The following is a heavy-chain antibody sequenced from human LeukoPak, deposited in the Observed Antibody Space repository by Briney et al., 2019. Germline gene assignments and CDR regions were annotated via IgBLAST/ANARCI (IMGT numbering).Heavy chain of an antibody. CDR1: GASFSSSTYY. CDR2: IYYSGST. V-gene: IGHV4-39*01. CDR3: ARHAGGISATGTRPFDY. J-gene: IGHJ4*02. Sequence: SETLSLTCTASGASFSSSTYYWGWIRQPPGKGLEWIGSIYYSGSTYYNPSLKSRVTMSVDTSKNQFSLKLSSVTAADTAVYYCARHAGGISATGTRPFDYWGQGTLVTVSS. D-gene: IGHD6-13*01.